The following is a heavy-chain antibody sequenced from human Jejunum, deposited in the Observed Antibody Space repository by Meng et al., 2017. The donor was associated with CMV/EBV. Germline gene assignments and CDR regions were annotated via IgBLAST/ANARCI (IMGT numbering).Heavy chain of an antibody. J-gene: IGHJ5*02. CDR2: VIAMFNSP. CDR1: GATISSET. CDR3: AIGKQANFDP. V-gene: IGHV1-69*12. D-gene: IGHD6-13*01. Sequence: QVQLVQSGAEVKKPGSSVKVSCQASGATISSETINWVRQVPGQGLEWMGGVIAMFNSPTYAQKFRGRLTIGADDSPDAFYMELNSLTFEDSAVYYCAIGKQANFDPWGQGTLVTVSS.